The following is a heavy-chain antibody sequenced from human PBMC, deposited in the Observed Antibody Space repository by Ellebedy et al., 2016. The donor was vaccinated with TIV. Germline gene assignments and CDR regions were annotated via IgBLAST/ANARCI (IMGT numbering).Heavy chain of an antibody. Sequence: MPSETLSLTCTVSGGSIKSDPYYWGWIRQPQGKGLEWVGSIYSSGLNFSSPSLKSRVTISVDTSTNQFSLSLSSVTAADTALYFCARILPVPYSTAFDIWGPGTMVTISS. CDR2: IYSSGLN. V-gene: IGHV4-39*07. D-gene: IGHD6-13*01. CDR1: GGSIKSDPYY. CDR3: ARILPVPYSTAFDI. J-gene: IGHJ3*02.